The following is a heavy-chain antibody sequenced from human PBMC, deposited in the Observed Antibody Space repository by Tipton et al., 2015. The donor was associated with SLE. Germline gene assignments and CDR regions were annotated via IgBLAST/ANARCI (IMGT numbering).Heavy chain of an antibody. CDR3: ARDGVPMIFLYYYGMDV. Sequence: SLRLSCAASGFTFNSYGMSWVRQVPGKGLEWVSAISDSGDSKYYADSVQGRFAITRDDSMNSLYLQMSSLRVEDTAVYYCARDGVPMIFLYYYGMDVWGQGTTVTVSS. D-gene: IGHD3/OR15-3a*01. V-gene: IGHV3-23*01. CDR2: ISDSGDSK. CDR1: GFTFNSYG. J-gene: IGHJ6*02.